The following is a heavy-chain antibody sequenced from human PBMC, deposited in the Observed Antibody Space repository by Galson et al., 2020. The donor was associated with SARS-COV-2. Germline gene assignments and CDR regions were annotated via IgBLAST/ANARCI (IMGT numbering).Heavy chain of an antibody. CDR2: INSDGSST. D-gene: IGHD4-17*01. CDR3: ARDSWDGDYGWLGYYYYGMDV. Sequence: GGSLRLSCAASGFTFSSYWMHWVRQAPGKGLVWVSRINSDGSSTSYADSVKGRFTISRDNAKNTLYLQMNSLRAEDTAVYYCARDSWDGDYGWLGYYYYGMDVWGQGTTVTVSS. J-gene: IGHJ6*02. CDR1: GFTFSSYW. V-gene: IGHV3-74*01.